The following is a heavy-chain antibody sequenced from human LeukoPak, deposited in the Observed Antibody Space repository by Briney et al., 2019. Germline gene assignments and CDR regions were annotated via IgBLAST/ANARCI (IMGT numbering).Heavy chain of an antibody. V-gene: IGHV1-46*01. D-gene: IGHD2-2*01. Sequence: ASVKVSCKASGYTFTSYYMHWVRQAPGQGLEWMGTINPSGGSRSYAQKFQGRVTMTRDSSTSTVYMELSSLRSEDTAVYFCARDACSSTICQAGGNWFDPWGQGTLVIVS. CDR1: GYTFTSYY. CDR3: ARDACSSTICQAGGNWFDP. CDR2: INPSGGSR. J-gene: IGHJ5*02.